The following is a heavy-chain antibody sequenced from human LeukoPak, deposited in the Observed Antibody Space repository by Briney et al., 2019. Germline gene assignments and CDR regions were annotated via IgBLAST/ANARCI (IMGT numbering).Heavy chain of an antibody. V-gene: IGHV3-33*01. CDR3: ARDKAGATYLYGMDV. Sequence: PGRSLRLSCAASGFTFSSYGMHWVRQAPGKGLEGVAVIWYDGSNKYYADSAKGRFTISRDNSKNTLYLQMNSLRAEDTAVYYCARDKAGATYLYGMDVWGQGTTVTVSS. CDR1: GFTFSSYG. D-gene: IGHD1-26*01. CDR2: IWYDGSNK. J-gene: IGHJ6*02.